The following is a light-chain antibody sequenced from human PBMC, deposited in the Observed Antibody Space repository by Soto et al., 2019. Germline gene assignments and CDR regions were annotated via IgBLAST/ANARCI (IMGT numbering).Light chain of an antibody. CDR1: QSVGSN. CDR2: GAS. J-gene: IGKJ5*01. V-gene: IGKV3D-15*01. CDR3: QQYNNRPPIT. Sequence: EIVMTQSPATLSVSPGERATLSCRASQSVGSNLAWYQQRPGQAPRLLIYGASTRATGIPVRFSGSGSGTEFTLTISSLQSEDFGVYLCQQYNNRPPITFGQGTRLEIK.